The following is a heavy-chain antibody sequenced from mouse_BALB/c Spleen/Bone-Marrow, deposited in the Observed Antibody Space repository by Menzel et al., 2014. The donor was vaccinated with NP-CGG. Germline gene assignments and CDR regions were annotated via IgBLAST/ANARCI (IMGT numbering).Heavy chain of an antibody. CDR3: ARDGRWLLHDYYAMDY. CDR1: GFSLTSYG. J-gene: IGHJ4*01. V-gene: IGHV2-2*02. CDR2: IWSGGST. D-gene: IGHD2-3*01. Sequence: VQLQQSGPGLVQPSQSLSITCTVSGFSLTSYGVHWVRQSPGKGLEWLGVIWSGGSTDYNAAFISRLSISKDNSKSQVFFKMNSLQANDTAIYYCARDGRWLLHDYYAMDYWGQGTSVAVSS.